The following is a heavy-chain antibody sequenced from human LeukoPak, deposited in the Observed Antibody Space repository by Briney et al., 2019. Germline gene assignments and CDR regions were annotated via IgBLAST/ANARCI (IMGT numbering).Heavy chain of an antibody. Sequence: PGGSLRLSCAASGFTFSNYSMNWVRQAPGKGLEWVSSMSSSSSYIYYADSVKGRFTVSRDNSKNTLYLQMNSLRAEDTAMYYCARGLGYCTSTTCLLPFDYWGQGTLVTVSS. D-gene: IGHD2-2*01. CDR2: MSSSSSYI. CDR3: ARGLGYCTSTTCLLPFDY. J-gene: IGHJ4*02. CDR1: GFTFSNYS. V-gene: IGHV3-21*04.